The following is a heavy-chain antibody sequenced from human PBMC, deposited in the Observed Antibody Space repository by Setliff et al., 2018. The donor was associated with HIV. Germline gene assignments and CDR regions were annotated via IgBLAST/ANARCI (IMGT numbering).Heavy chain of an antibody. CDR1: GGSISTSNW. Sequence: SETLSLTCTVSGGSISTSNWWGWIRQTPGKGLEWIGYIYYSGTTNYNPSVKSRVTIALDTSKNQFSLNLTSVTAADTAVYYCARDGRIDTAMNWGQGTLVTVSS. CDR2: IYYSGTT. V-gene: IGHV4-28*03. J-gene: IGHJ4*02. CDR3: ARDGRIDTAMN. D-gene: IGHD2-2*01.